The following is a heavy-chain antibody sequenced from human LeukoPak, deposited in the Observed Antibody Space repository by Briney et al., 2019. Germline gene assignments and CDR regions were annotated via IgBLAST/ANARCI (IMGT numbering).Heavy chain of an antibody. V-gene: IGHV3-7*01. D-gene: IGHD1-1*01. CDR2: IKQDGSEK. Sequence: AGGSLRLSCAASGFTFSSYWMSWVRQAPGKGLEWVANIKQDGSEKYYVDSVKGRFTISRDNAKNSLYLQMNSLRAEDTAVYYCARDLWNDVPQVSRPLDYWGQGTLVTVSS. CDR3: ARDLWNDVPQVSRPLDY. CDR1: GFTFSSYW. J-gene: IGHJ4*02.